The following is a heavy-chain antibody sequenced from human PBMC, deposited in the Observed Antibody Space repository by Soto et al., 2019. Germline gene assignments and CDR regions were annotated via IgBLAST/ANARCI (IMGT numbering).Heavy chain of an antibody. CDR2: INAGSGNT. J-gene: IGHJ4*02. CDR3: AAIYDSSGYSDY. D-gene: IGHD3-22*01. V-gene: IGHV1-58*02. Sequence: ASVKVSCKASGYTFTSYYMHWVRQAPGQRLEWIGRINAGSGNTNYAQKFQERVTITRDMSTSTAYMELSSLRSEDTAVYYCAAIYDSSGYSDYWGQGTLVTVSS. CDR1: GYTFTSYY.